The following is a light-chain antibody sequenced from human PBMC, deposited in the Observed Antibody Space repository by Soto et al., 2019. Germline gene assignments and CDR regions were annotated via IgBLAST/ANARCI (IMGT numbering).Light chain of an antibody. J-gene: IGLJ1*01. CDR2: DNN. CDR3: GTWDSSLSAYV. CDR1: SSNIGSNY. V-gene: IGLV1-51*01. Sequence: QEVTISCSGSSSNIGSNYVSWYQQLPGTAPKLLIYDNNKRPSGIPDRFSGSKSGTSATLGITGLQTGDEADYYCGTWDSSLSAYVFGTGTKVTVL.